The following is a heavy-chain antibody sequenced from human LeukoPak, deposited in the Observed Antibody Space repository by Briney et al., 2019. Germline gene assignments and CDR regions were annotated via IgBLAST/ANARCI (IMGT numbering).Heavy chain of an antibody. CDR2: IYYTGRT. CDR1: GGSTSSSSYY. D-gene: IGHD3-22*01. J-gene: IGHJ4*02. Sequence: PSEILSLTCTVSGGSTSSSSYYWGWIRQPPGKGLEWIGNIYYTGRTYYNPSLKSRVTISVDTSKNQFSLKLSSVSAADTAVYYCARLYYYDSSGPPLWGQGTLVTVSS. V-gene: IGHV4-39*01. CDR3: ARLYYYDSSGPPL.